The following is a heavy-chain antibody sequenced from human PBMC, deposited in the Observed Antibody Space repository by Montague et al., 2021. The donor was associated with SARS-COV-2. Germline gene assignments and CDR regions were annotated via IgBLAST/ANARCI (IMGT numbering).Heavy chain of an antibody. V-gene: IGHV4-34*01. CDR3: AGDQVLNFFYYYAMDV. Sequence: SETLSLTCAVSGGSFSGYYWNWIRQPPGRGLEWIGEINHSGSTNYNPSLESRVTMSVDTSKNQFSLTLRSATAADTGLYYCAGDQVLNFFYYYAMDVWGQGTTVTVSS. D-gene: IGHD2-15*01. CDR1: GGSFSGYY. J-gene: IGHJ6*02. CDR2: INHSGST.